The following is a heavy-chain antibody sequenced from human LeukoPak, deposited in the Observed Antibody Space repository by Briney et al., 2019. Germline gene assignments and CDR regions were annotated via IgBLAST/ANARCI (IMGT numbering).Heavy chain of an antibody. Sequence: GGSLRLSCTASGFTFSAYAMMRVRQAPGKGPEWVSAIRGGGGSAFCADSVKGRFTISRDNSKYTLFLQMNSLRAEDTAVYYCARDPNGDYIGAFDMWGPGTMVTVSS. J-gene: IGHJ3*02. CDR3: ARDPNGDYIGAFDM. CDR1: GFTFSAYA. V-gene: IGHV3-23*01. D-gene: IGHD4-17*01. CDR2: IRGGGGSA.